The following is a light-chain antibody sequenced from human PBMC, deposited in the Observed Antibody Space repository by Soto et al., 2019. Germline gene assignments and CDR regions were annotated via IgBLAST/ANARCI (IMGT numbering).Light chain of an antibody. Sequence: EIVLTQSPGTLSLSPGERATLSCRASQSVSRGHLAWYQQKPGQAPRLLIYGASTRATGIADRFSGSGSGTDFTLTISRLEPEDFAVDYCHQYSNSPPYSFGQGTKVDIK. CDR2: GAS. V-gene: IGKV3-20*01. J-gene: IGKJ2*03. CDR3: HQYSNSPPYS. CDR1: QSVSRGH.